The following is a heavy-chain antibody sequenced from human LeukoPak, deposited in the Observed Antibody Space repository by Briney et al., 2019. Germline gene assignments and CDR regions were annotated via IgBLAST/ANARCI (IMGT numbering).Heavy chain of an antibody. V-gene: IGHV3-30*02. D-gene: IGHD4-17*01. Sequence: PGGSLRLSCAASGFTFSSYGMHWVRQAPGKGLEWVAFIRYDGSNKYYADSVKGRFTISRNNSKNTLYLQMNSLRAEDTAVYYCARDYGPGAEYFQHWGQGTLVTVSS. CDR3: ARDYGPGAEYFQH. CDR1: GFTFSSYG. CDR2: IRYDGSNK. J-gene: IGHJ1*01.